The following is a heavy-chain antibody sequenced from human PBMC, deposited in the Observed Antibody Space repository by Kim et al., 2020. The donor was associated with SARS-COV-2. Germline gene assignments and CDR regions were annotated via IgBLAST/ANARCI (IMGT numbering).Heavy chain of an antibody. V-gene: IGHV3-21*01. J-gene: IGHJ6*02. CDR1: GFTFSSYS. Sequence: GGSLRLSCAASGFTFSSYSMNWVRQAPGKGLEWVSSISSSSSYIYYADSVKGRFTISRDNAKNSLYLQMNSLRAEDTAVYYCARDGYCSSTSCYLPYYYYYYGMDVWGQGTTVTVSS. CDR3: ARDGYCSSTSCYLPYYYYYYGMDV. CDR2: ISSSSSYI. D-gene: IGHD2-2*03.